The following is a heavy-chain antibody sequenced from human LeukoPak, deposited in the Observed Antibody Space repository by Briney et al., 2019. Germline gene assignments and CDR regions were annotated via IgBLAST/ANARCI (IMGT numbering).Heavy chain of an antibody. J-gene: IGHJ4*02. CDR3: GIRDTSDYYVF. V-gene: IGHV3-11*03. Sequence: PGGSLRLSCAASGFTFSDYYMSWIRQAPGKGLEWVSYISSSSSYTYYADSVKGRFTISRDNSKNALYLQMNGLRADDTAVYYCGIRDTSDYYVFWGQGTLVTVSS. CDR1: GFTFSDYY. D-gene: IGHD3-22*01. CDR2: ISSSSSYT.